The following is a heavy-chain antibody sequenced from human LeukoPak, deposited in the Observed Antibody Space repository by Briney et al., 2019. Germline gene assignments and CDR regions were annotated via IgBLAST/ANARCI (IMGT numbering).Heavy chain of an antibody. CDR1: GGSISSSNW. CDR2: IYHSGST. D-gene: IGHD1-26*01. V-gene: IGHV4-4*02. CDR3: XXXXXXHSRWELPPIAS. Sequence: IPSETLSLTCAVSGGSISSSNWWSWVRQPPGKGLEWIGEIYHSGSTNYNPSLKSRVTISVDTSENRFSLSLTSVTAADTSFSYXXXXXXXHSRWELPPIASWGQGTLVTVSS. J-gene: IGHJ4*02.